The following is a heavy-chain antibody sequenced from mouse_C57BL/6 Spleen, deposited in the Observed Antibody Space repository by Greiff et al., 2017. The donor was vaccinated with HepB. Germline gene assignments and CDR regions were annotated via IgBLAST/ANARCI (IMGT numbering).Heavy chain of an antibody. CDR2: INPNNGGT. V-gene: IGHV1-26*01. CDR3: ARLVDV. CDR1: GYTFTDYY. Sequence: VQLQQSGPELVKPGASVKISCKASGYTFTDYYMNWVKQSHGKSLEWIGDINPNNGGTSYNQKFKAKATLTVDKSSSTAYMELRSLTSEDSAVYYCARLVDVCGTGTTVTVSS. J-gene: IGHJ1*03.